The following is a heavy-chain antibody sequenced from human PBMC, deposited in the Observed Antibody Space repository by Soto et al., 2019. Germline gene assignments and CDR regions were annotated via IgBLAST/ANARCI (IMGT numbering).Heavy chain of an antibody. D-gene: IGHD3-10*01. CDR2: ISGSGGST. J-gene: IGHJ4*02. CDR1: GFTFSSYA. Sequence: EVQLLESGGGLLQPGGSLRLSCAASGFTFSSYAMSWVRQAPGKGLEWVSAISGSGGSTYYADSVKGRFTISRDNSKNTLYLQMNSLRAEDTAVYYCAKGERYYYGSGSCDYWGQGTLVTVSS. CDR3: AKGERYYYGSGSCDY. V-gene: IGHV3-23*01.